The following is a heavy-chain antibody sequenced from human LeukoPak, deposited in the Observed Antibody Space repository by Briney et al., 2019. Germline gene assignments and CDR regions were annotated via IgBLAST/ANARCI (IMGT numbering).Heavy chain of an antibody. V-gene: IGHV1-2*02. CDR1: GYTFTGYY. CDR3: ARGPLPAAIPPYFDY. Sequence: GASVKVSCKASGYTFTGYYMHWVRQAPGQGLEWMGWINPNSGGTNYAQKFQGRVTMTRDTSISTAYMELSRLRSDDTAVYYCARGPLPAAIPPYFDYWGQGTLVTVSS. D-gene: IGHD2-2*02. CDR2: INPNSGGT. J-gene: IGHJ4*02.